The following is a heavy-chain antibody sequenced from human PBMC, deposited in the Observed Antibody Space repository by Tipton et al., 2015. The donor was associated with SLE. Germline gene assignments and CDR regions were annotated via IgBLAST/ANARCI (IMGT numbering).Heavy chain of an antibody. J-gene: IGHJ5*02. CDR3: ARDATPHYDFWSRGPNGWFDP. CDR2: ISGYNGNT. V-gene: IGHV1-18*01. Sequence: QSGPEVKKPGASVKVSCKASGYTFTSYGISWVRQAPGQGLEWMGWISGYNGNTNYAQKVQGRVTMTTDKSTNTAYMDLRSLRSDDSAVYYCARDATPHYDFWSRGPNGWFDPWGQGTLVTVSS. CDR1: GYTFTSYG. D-gene: IGHD3-3*01.